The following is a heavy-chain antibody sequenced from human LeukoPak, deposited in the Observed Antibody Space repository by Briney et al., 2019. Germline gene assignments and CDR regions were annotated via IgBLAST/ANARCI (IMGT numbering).Heavy chain of an antibody. CDR2: ITAYDGNT. Sequence: ASVKVSCKASGYTFSRYGITWVRQAPGQGLEWMGWITAYDGNTNFAQNFQARVTMTTDTSTNTAYMELRSLRSDDTAVYYCARMDRSLNTLFDYWGQGTLVTVSS. J-gene: IGHJ4*02. CDR3: ARMDRSLNTLFDY. CDR1: GYTFSRYG. D-gene: IGHD2-15*01. V-gene: IGHV1-18*01.